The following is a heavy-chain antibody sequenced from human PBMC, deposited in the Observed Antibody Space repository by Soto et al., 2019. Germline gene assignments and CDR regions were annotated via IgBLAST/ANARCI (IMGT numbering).Heavy chain of an antibody. CDR3: ARAITYYDILTGYYIYYFEY. CDR1: GGSFSGYY. J-gene: IGHJ4*02. CDR2: INHSGST. Sequence: PSETLSLTCAVYGGSFSGYYWSWIRQPPGKGLEWIGEINHSGSTNYNPSLKSRVTISVDTSKNQFSLKLSSVTAADTAVYYCARAITYYDILTGYYIYYFEYWGQGTLVTVSS. D-gene: IGHD3-9*01. V-gene: IGHV4-34*01.